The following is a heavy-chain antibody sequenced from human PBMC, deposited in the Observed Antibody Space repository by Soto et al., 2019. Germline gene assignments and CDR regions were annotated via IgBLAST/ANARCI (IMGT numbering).Heavy chain of an antibody. J-gene: IGHJ6*03. Sequence: ASVKVSCKASGYTFTGYHMHWVRQAPGQGLEWMGWINPNSGGTNYAQKFQGWVTMTRDTSISTAYMELSRLRSDDTAVYYCARDYCSGGSCPHNYYYYYYMDVWGKGTTVTVSS. D-gene: IGHD2-15*01. V-gene: IGHV1-2*04. CDR2: INPNSGGT. CDR1: GYTFTGYH. CDR3: ARDYCSGGSCPHNYYYYYYMDV.